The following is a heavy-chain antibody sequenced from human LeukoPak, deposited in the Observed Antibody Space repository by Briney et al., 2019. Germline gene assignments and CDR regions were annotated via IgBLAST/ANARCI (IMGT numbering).Heavy chain of an antibody. J-gene: IGHJ4*02. V-gene: IGHV3-53*01. D-gene: IGHD2/OR15-2a*01. CDR3: ARGAMSTFARFDS. CDR1: GFSVSDHY. Sequence: GGSLRLSCVVSGFSVSDHYMSWVRQAPGKGLQWLSVIFADDLTYYEDSIKGRFTISRDRSQNTLYLQMKSLRAEDTAVYYCARGAMSTFARFDSWGQGTLVSVSS. CDR2: IFADDLT.